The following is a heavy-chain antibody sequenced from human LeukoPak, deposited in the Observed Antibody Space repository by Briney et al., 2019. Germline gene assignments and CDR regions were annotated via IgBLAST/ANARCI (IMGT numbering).Heavy chain of an antibody. CDR3: ARERDSPRGRRFDP. D-gene: IGHD3-10*01. CDR1: GGSISSGGYY. Sequence: PSETLSLTCTVSGGSISSGGYYWSWIRQHPGTGLEWIGYIYYSGSTYYNPSLKSRVTISVDTSKNQFSLKLSSVTAADTAVYYCARERDSPRGRRFDPWGQGTLVTVSS. V-gene: IGHV4-31*03. CDR2: IYYSGST. J-gene: IGHJ5*02.